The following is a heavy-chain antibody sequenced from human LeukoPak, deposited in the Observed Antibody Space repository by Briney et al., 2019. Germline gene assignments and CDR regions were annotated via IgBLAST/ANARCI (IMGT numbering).Heavy chain of an antibody. CDR2: IYPGDSDT. CDR1: GYSFTSYW. CDR3: ARRRILGYCSSTSCYTKYYYGMDV. D-gene: IGHD2-2*02. Sequence: GESLKISCKGSGYSFTSYWIGWVRQMPGKGLEWMGIIYPGDSDTRYSPSFQGQVTISADKSISTAYLQWSSLKASDTAMYYCARRRILGYCSSTSCYTKYYYGMDVWGQGTTVTVSS. V-gene: IGHV5-51*01. J-gene: IGHJ6*02.